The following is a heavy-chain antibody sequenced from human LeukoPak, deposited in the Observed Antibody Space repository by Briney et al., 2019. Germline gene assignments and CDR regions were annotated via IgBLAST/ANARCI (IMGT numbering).Heavy chain of an antibody. V-gene: IGHV4-59*08. D-gene: IGHD2-21*02. Sequence: SETLSLNCTVSGGSISSYYWNWIRQPPGQGLEWIGYTHYTGSTNYNPSLKSRVTISVDTSKNQFSLKLSSVTAADTAVYYCARHTAYCGGDCYSRLGYFDYWGQGTLVTVSS. J-gene: IGHJ4*02. CDR3: ARHTAYCGGDCYSRLGYFDY. CDR1: GGSISSYY. CDR2: THYTGST.